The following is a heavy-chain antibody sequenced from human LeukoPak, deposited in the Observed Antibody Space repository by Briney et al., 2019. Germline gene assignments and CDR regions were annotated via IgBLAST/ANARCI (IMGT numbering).Heavy chain of an antibody. D-gene: IGHD4-17*01. CDR2: ISGSGGST. Sequence: GGSLRLSCVASGFTFSSYAMSWVRQAPRKGLEWVSAISGSGGSTHYADSVKGRFTIPRDNSKNTLYLQMNSLRADDTAVYYCAKGRAMATVTAGDHWGQGTLATVSS. CDR3: AKGRAMATVTAGDH. V-gene: IGHV3-23*01. J-gene: IGHJ4*02. CDR1: GFTFSSYA.